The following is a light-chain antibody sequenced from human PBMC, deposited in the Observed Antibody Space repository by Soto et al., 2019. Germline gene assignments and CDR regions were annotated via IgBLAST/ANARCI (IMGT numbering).Light chain of an antibody. CDR2: YIS. CDR1: QSAGNF. CDR3: QQHNQWPIT. Sequence: DIVMTQSPAPLSVSPGETASLSCMASQSAGNFLAWYQQKPGQAPRLLIYYISTRATGIPARFSGSGSGTECTLTINSLQSEDAAVYYCQQHNQWPITLCQGTRLEIK. V-gene: IGKV3D-15*01. J-gene: IGKJ5*01.